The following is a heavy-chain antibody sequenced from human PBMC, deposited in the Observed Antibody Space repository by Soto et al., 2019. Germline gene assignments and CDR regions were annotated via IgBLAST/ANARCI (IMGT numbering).Heavy chain of an antibody. V-gene: IGHV3-21*01. CDR1: GFTFSSYS. CDR3: ARGLGTNWNYTSYEYYFDY. D-gene: IGHD1-7*01. Sequence: EVQLVESGGGLVKPGGSLRLSCAASGFTFSSYSMNWVRQAPGKGLEWVSSISSSSSYIYYADSVKGRFTISRDNAKNSLYLQMNSLRAEDTAVYYCARGLGTNWNYTSYEYYFDYWGQGTLVTVSS. J-gene: IGHJ4*02. CDR2: ISSSSSYI.